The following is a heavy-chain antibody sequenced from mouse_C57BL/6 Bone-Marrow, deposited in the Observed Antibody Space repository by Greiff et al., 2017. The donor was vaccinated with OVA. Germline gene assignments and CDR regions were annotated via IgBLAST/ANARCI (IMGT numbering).Heavy chain of an antibody. CDR1: GFSLTSYG. CDR3: AKNERAYDYGLYYAMDY. J-gene: IGHJ4*01. D-gene: IGHD2-4*01. CDR2: IWRGGST. V-gene: IGHV2-5*01. Sequence: QVQLQQSGPGLVQPSQSLSITCTVSGFSLTSYGVHWVRQSPGKGLEWLGVIWRGGSTDYNAAFMSRLSITKDNSKSQVFFKMNSLQADDTAIYYWAKNERAYDYGLYYAMDYWGQGTSVTVSS.